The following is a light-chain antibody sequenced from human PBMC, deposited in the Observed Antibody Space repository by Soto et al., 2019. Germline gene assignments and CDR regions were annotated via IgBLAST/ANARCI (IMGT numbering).Light chain of an antibody. J-gene: IGKJ1*01. CDR1: QTISSW. CDR2: DAS. CDR3: QQYNSVRWT. V-gene: IGKV1-5*01. Sequence: DIQRTQSPSTLSGSVGDRVTITCRASQTISSWLAWYQQKPGKAPKLXIYDASTLEVGVPSMFSGSASGTEFTLTISSLQHDDFATYYCQQYNSVRWTFGQGTKVDIK.